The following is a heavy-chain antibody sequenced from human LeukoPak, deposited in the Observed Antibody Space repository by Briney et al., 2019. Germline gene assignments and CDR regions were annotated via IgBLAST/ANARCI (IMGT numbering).Heavy chain of an antibody. Sequence: MASETLSLTCTVSGASVSSSNYYWSWLRQPPGKGLEWIGYIYYSGSTNYNPSLKSRLTISVDTSKNQFSLKLSSVTAADTAVYYCARDYCTTTRCYPNYFDYWGQGTLVTVSS. J-gene: IGHJ4*02. V-gene: IGHV4-61*01. CDR3: ARDYCTTTRCYPNYFDY. D-gene: IGHD2-2*01. CDR2: IYYSGST. CDR1: GASVSSSNYY.